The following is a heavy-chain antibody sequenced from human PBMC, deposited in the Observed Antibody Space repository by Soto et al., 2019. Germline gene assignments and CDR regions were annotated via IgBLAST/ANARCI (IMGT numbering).Heavy chain of an antibody. Sequence: PSEALSLTRIVSRAPVISGSYYWSLIRQPPGKGLEWIGYIYYSGSTNYHPSVKSRVTIAVDTSKNQFSLKLRSVNAEGTAVYYCARVSSYSSSSGPYYYYGMDVWGQGTTVTVSS. CDR3: ARVSSYSSSSGPYYYYGMDV. CDR2: IYYSGST. CDR1: RAPVISGSYY. V-gene: IGHV4-61*01. D-gene: IGHD6-6*01. J-gene: IGHJ6*02.